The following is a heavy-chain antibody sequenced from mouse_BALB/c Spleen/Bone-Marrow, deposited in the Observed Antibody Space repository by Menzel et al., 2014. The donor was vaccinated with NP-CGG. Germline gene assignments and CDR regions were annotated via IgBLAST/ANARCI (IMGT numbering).Heavy chain of an antibody. CDR3: ARLGYYGSFAY. CDR1: GFDFSRYW. V-gene: IGHV4-1*02. J-gene: IGHJ3*01. Sequence: EVQLQQSGGGLVQPGGSLKLSCAASGFDFSRYWMSWARQAPGKGLEWIGEINPDSNTINYTPSLKDKFIISRDNAKNTLYLQMSKVRSEDTALYYCARLGYYGSFAYWGQGTLVTVSA. CDR2: INPDSNTI. D-gene: IGHD1-2*01.